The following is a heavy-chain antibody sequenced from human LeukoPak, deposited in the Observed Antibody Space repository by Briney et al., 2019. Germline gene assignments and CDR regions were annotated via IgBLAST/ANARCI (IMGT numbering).Heavy chain of an antibody. J-gene: IGHJ4*02. V-gene: IGHV1-2*02. CDR2: INPNSGGT. CDR1: GYTFTDYY. D-gene: IGHD1-26*01. CDR3: TRALGSDY. Sequence: ASVKVSCKASGYTFTDYYMNWLRQAPGQGLECMGCINPNSGGTNYAQKFQGRVTIPRDTSISTAYMEVSSRRSDDTAMYYCTRALGSDYWGQGTLVTVSS.